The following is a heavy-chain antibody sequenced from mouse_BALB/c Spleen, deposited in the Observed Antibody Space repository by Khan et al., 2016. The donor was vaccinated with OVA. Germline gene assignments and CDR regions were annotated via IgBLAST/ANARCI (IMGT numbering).Heavy chain of an antibody. CDR1: GNTFTNYG. D-gene: IGHD2-10*01. J-gene: IGHJ4*01. CDR2: INTYNGEP. CDR3: ARPPYFSYVMVY. Sequence: LVESGPELKKPGETVKISCKASGNTFTNYGMNWVKQSPGKGLKWMGWINTYNGEPTYADDFKGRFAFSLETSASTAYLQINNLKDEDTATYFCARPPYFSYVMVYWGQGTSVTVSS. V-gene: IGHV9-3-1*01.